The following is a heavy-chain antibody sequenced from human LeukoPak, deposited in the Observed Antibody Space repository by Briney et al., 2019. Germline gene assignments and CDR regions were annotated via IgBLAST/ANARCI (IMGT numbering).Heavy chain of an antibody. D-gene: IGHD3/OR15-3a*01. CDR1: GYTFTTYG. J-gene: IGHJ4*02. CDR3: ARGPHSIRTRYFDD. V-gene: IGHV1-18*01. CDR2: ISAYNGDT. Sequence: ASVKVSCKASGYTFTTYGISWVRQAPGQGLEWMGWISAYNGDTTHVRKFQGRVTMTTDTSTSTAYMELRSLRSDDTAVYYCARGPHSIRTRYFDDWGQGTLVTVSS.